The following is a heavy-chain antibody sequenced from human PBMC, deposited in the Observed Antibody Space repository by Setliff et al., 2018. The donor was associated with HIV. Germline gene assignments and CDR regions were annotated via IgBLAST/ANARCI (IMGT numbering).Heavy chain of an antibody. Sequence: SETLSLTCTVSGGSISSHYWSWVRQPPGKGLEWIGYIYYSGSTNYNPSLKSRVTMSVNTSKNQFSLKLNSVTAADTAVYYCARGHPIATTGLVSYYFDHWGQGTLVTVSS. CDR1: GGSISSHY. J-gene: IGHJ4*02. V-gene: IGHV4-59*11. CDR2: IYYSGST. D-gene: IGHD6-13*01. CDR3: ARGHPIATTGLVSYYFDH.